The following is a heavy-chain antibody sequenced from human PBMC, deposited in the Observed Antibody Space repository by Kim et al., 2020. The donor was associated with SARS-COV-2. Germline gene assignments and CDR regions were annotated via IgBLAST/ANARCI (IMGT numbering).Heavy chain of an antibody. CDR1: GGSISSSSYY. V-gene: IGHV4-39*07. CDR3: ARVTTVVTPGGPYGMDV. Sequence: SETLSLTCTVSGGSISSSSYYWGWIRQPPGKGLEWIGSIYYSGSTYYNPSLKSRVTISVHTSKNQFSLKLSSVTAADTAVYYCARVTTVVTPGGPYGMDVWGQGTTVTVSS. CDR2: IYYSGST. D-gene: IGHD4-17*01. J-gene: IGHJ6*02.